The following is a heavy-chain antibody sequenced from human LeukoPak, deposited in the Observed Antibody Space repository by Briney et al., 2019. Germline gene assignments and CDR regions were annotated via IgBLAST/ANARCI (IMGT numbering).Heavy chain of an antibody. CDR2: IYYTGSI. CDR3: ARRPCNWGSGDAFDI. V-gene: IGHV4-39*01. Sequence: SETLSLTCTVSGGSISTSSFYWGWIRQPPGKGLEWIGSIYYTGSIYYNPSLKSRVTISVDTSKNQFSLKLSSLTAADTAVYYCARRPCNWGSGDAFDIWGQGTMVTVSS. J-gene: IGHJ3*02. CDR1: GGSISTSSFY. D-gene: IGHD7-27*01.